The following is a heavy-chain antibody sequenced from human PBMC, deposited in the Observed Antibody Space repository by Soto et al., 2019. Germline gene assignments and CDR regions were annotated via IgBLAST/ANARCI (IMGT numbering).Heavy chain of an antibody. D-gene: IGHD4-17*01. Sequence: SETLSLTCTVSGGSIGSYHWSWVRQPPGKGLEWIASVYYPGTTNYNPSLGSRVTISIDAPGNRFSMEITSVTAADTAIYYCARDTVLTGMFDFWGQGTLVTVSS. CDR3: ARDTVLTGMFDF. CDR1: GGSIGSYH. V-gene: IGHV4-59*01. J-gene: IGHJ4*02. CDR2: VYYPGTT.